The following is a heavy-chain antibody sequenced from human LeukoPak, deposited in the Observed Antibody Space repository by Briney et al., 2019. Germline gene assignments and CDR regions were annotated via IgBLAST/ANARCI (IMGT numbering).Heavy chain of an antibody. CDR1: GGSISSGGYY. J-gene: IGHJ4*02. Sequence: SETLSLTCTVSGGSISSGGYYWSWIRQHPGKGLEWIGYIYYSGSTYYNPSLKSRVTISVDTSKNQFSLKLSSVTAADTAVYYCARGNYDILTGSTLFDYWGQGTLVTVSS. CDR3: ARGNYDILTGSTLFDY. CDR2: IYYSGST. D-gene: IGHD3-9*01. V-gene: IGHV4-31*03.